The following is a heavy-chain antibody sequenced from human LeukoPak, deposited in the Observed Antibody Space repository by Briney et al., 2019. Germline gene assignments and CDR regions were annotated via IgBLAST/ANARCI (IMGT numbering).Heavy chain of an antibody. CDR1: GFTFSSYS. CDR2: ISSSSTI. CDR3: ASNSITIN. V-gene: IGHV3-48*01. Sequence: GGSLRLPCAASGFTFSSYSMNWVRQAPGKGLEWVSYISSSSTIYYADSVKGRFTISRDNAKNSLYLQMNSLRAEDTAVYYCASNSITINWGQGTLVTVSS. J-gene: IGHJ4*02. D-gene: IGHD3-3*01.